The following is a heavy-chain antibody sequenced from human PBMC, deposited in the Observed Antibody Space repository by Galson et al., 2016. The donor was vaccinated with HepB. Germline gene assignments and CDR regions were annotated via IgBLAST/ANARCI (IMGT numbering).Heavy chain of an antibody. J-gene: IGHJ6*02. V-gene: IGHV3-21*01. CDR3: ARERGYDFWSGYYSPHKYGMDV. D-gene: IGHD3-3*01. Sequence: SLRLSCAVSGFTFSSYSVNWVRQAPGKGLEWVSSISGSTTYRYYADSVKGRFTISRDNAKNSLFLQMNSLRAEDTAVYYCARERGYDFWSGYYSPHKYGMDVCGQGTTVTVS. CDR1: GFTFSSYS. CDR2: ISGSTTYR.